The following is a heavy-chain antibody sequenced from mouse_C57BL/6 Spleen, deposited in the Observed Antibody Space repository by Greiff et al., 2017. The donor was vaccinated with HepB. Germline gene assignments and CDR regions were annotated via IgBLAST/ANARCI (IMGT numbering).Heavy chain of an antibody. CDR2: ISSGGSYT. V-gene: IGHV5-6*01. CDR1: GFTFSSYG. CDR3: AREGYGSSPNWYFDV. D-gene: IGHD1-1*01. J-gene: IGHJ1*03. Sequence: EVQLKESGGDLVKPGGSLKLSCAASGFTFSSYGMSWVRQTPDKRLEWVATISSGGSYTYYPDSVKGRFTISRDNAKNTLYLQMSSLKSEDTAMYYSAREGYGSSPNWYFDVWGTGTTVTVSS.